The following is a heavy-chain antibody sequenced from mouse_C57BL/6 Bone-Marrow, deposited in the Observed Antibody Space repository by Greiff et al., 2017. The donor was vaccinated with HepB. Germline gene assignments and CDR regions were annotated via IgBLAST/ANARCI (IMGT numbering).Heavy chain of an antibody. D-gene: IGHD2-12*01. CDR3: ARRLRYWYFDV. CDR2: ISSGGSYT. Sequence: EVKLMESGGDLVKPGGSLKLSCAASGFTFSSYGMSWVRQTPDKRLEWVATISSGGSYTYYPDSVKGRFTISRDNAKNTLYLQMSSLKSEDTAMYYCARRLRYWYFDVWGTGTTVTVSS. V-gene: IGHV5-6*02. J-gene: IGHJ1*03. CDR1: GFTFSSYG.